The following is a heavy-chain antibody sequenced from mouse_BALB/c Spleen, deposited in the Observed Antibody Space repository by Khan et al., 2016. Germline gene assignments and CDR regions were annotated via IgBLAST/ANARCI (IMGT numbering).Heavy chain of an antibody. CDR1: GYSITSDYA. D-gene: IGHD1-1*01. V-gene: IGHV3-2*02. CDR3: EGYYCGSRYFDY. CDR2: ISYSGST. Sequence: EVQLQESGPGLVKPSQSLSLTCTVTGYSITSDYAWNWIRQFPGNKLEWVGYISYSGSTSYNPSLKSRISITRDTSKNQFFLQLTSVTTEDTATSSCEGYYCGSRYFDYWGQGSTLTVS. J-gene: IGHJ2*01.